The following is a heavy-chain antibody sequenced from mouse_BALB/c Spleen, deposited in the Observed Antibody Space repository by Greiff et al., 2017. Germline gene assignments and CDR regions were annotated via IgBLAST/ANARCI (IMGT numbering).Heavy chain of an antibody. CDR3: ARHFHYYGYWFAY. D-gene: IGHD1-2*01. CDR1: GFAFSSYD. CDR2: ISSGGGST. Sequence: EVQLQQSGGGLVKPGGSLKLSCAASGFAFSSYDMSWVRQTPEKRLEWVAYISSGGGSTYYPDTVKGRFTISRDNAKNTLYLQMSSLKSEDTAMYYCARHFHYYGYWFAYWGQGTLVTVSA. J-gene: IGHJ3*01. V-gene: IGHV5-12-1*01.